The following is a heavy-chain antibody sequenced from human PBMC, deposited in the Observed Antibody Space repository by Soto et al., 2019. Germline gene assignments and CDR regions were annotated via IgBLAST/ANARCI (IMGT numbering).Heavy chain of an antibody. Sequence: QVQLVQSGGEVEKPGAAVKVSCKASGYTFTNYGITWVRQAPGQGLEWMGWISGYNGNTHYAQKFQGRVTITADTSTSTAYMELRSLTSEDTAVYYCARDPNYYDSSGLPPIDDWGPGTLVTVSS. CDR1: GYTFTNYG. CDR2: ISGYNGNT. J-gene: IGHJ4*01. V-gene: IGHV1-18*01. D-gene: IGHD3-22*01. CDR3: ARDPNYYDSSGLPPIDD.